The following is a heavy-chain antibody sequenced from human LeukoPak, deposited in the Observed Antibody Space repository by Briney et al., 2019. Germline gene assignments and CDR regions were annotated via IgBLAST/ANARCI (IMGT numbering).Heavy chain of an antibody. J-gene: IGHJ4*02. CDR1: GFIFRNYA. Sequence: GRSLRLSCVASGFIFRNYAIHWVRQAPGKGLEWVAVISYDGSNKYYADSVKGRFTISRDNSKNTVYLQMNSLRGEDTALYHCARGPSIAAPGGKFDYWGQGTLVTVSS. V-gene: IGHV3-30-3*01. D-gene: IGHD6-13*01. CDR3: ARGPSIAAPGGKFDY. CDR2: ISYDGSNK.